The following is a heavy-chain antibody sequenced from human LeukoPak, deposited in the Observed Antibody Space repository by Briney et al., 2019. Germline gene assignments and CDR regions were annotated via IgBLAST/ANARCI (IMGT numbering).Heavy chain of an antibody. CDR3: ARERQYTILHSEAFDI. V-gene: IGHV3-30-3*01. J-gene: IGHJ3*02. D-gene: IGHD2-21*01. CDR1: GFTFSTYF. CDR2: IAKDGSHI. Sequence: GRSLRLSCAASGFTFSTYFMHWVRQAPGKGLEWVADIAKDGSHIFYVDSVKGRFTISRDNSKNTLYLQMNSLRAEDTAVYFCARERQYTILHSEAFDICGQGTMVTVSS.